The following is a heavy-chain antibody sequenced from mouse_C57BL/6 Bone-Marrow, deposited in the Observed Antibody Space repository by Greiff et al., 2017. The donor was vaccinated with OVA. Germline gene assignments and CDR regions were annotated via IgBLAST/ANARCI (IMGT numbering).Heavy chain of an antibody. CDR1: GYTFTSYG. D-gene: IGHD4-1*02. V-gene: IGHV1-81*01. CDR3: ARTPTGTSFAY. J-gene: IGHJ3*01. CDR2: IYPRSGNT. Sequence: VQLQESGAELARPGASVKLSCKASGYTFTSYGISWVKQRTGQGLEWIGEIYPRSGNTYYNEKFKGKATLTADKSSSTAYMELRSLTSEDSAVYFCARTPTGTSFAYWGQGTLVTVSA.